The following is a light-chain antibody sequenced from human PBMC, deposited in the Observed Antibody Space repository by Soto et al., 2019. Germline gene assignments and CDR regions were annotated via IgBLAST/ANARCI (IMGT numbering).Light chain of an antibody. CDR2: AAS. V-gene: IGKV1-39*01. CDR3: QKTDSTPFT. Sequence: DIQMTQSPSSLSASVGDRVTINCRASQTISNYLNWYQEKPGKAPKLLIYAASNLQSGVPSRFSGGGSGTEFARTISNLQPEDFATYYCQKTDSTPFTFGRGTKVDI. J-gene: IGKJ3*01. CDR1: QTISNY.